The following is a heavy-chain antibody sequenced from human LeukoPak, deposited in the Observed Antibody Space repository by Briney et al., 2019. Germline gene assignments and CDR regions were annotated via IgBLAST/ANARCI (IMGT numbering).Heavy chain of an antibody. CDR2: IYYSGST. D-gene: IGHD3-9*01. J-gene: IGHJ5*02. Sequence: GSLRLSCAASGFTFSDYYMSWIRQPPGKGLEWIGSIYYSGSTYYNPSLKSRVTISVDTSKNQFSLKLSSVTAADTAVYYCARHGPGYIFDPWGQGTLVTVSS. CDR3: ARHGPGYIFDP. CDR1: GFTFSDYY. V-gene: IGHV4-39*01.